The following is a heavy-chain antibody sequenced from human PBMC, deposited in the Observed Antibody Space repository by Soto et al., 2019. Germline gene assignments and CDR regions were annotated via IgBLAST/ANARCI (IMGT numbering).Heavy chain of an antibody. J-gene: IGHJ6*02. D-gene: IGHD6-13*01. CDR2: ISSNGNTI. CDR1: GFTFSDYY. Sequence: LRLSCTASGFTFSDYYMSWIRQAPVKGLEWVSRISSNGNTIKNADSVKGRFTISRDNAKNSLYLQMNSLRAEDTAVYYCARDFSSQGYYYGIDVWGQGTTVTVSS. CDR3: ARDFSSQGYYYGIDV. V-gene: IGHV3-11*01.